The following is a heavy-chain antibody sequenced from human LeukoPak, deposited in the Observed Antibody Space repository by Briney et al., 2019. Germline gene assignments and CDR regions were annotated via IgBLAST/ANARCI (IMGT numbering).Heavy chain of an antibody. CDR3: ARGHCAGGYCYFLDY. D-gene: IGHD2-15*01. CDR1: DYPISSGYF. CDR2: ISHSGGT. V-gene: IGHV4-38-2*01. J-gene: IGHJ4*02. Sequence: SETLSLTCVVSDYPISSGYFWGWIRQAPGKGLEWIATISHSGGTYFNPSLQSRTFVSIDTSKNQFSLKLTSVTAADTAVYYCARGHCAGGYCYFLDYWGQGTLVTVSS.